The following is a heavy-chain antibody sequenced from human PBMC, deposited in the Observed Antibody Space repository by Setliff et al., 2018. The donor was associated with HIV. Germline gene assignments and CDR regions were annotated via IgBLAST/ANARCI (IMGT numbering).Heavy chain of an antibody. Sequence: LRLSCVASGFAFDDYSMHWVRQAPGKGLEWVSLISWDGSSTFYADSVKGRFTVSRDNSKNSLYLQMNSLRAEDTAFYYCVKPHTLYSNSLISYFDYWGQGTLVTVSS. CDR3: VKPHTLYSNSLISYFDY. CDR1: GFAFDDYS. J-gene: IGHJ4*02. CDR2: ISWDGSST. V-gene: IGHV3-43*01. D-gene: IGHD4-4*01.